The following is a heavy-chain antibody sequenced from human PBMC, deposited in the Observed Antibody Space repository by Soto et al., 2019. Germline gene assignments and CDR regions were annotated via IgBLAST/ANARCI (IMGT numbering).Heavy chain of an antibody. CDR2: IYHSGST. CDR3: ARGAFYYDSGGYYHNPYYFDY. J-gene: IGHJ4*02. CDR1: GGSINSGGYS. V-gene: IGHV4-30-2*01. Sequence: TLALTCAVSGGSINSGGYSWSWIRQPPGKGLEWIGYIYHSGSTYSNPSLKSRVTLSVDRSKNQFSLKLSSVSAADTAVYYCARGAFYYDSGGYYHNPYYFDYWGQGTLVTVSS. D-gene: IGHD3-22*01.